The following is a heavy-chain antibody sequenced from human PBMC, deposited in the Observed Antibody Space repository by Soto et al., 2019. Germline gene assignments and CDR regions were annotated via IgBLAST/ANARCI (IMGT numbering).Heavy chain of an antibody. V-gene: IGHV3-74*03. CDR3: ATGAGTVTPAI. CDR2: INNDGSTT. CDR1: GFTFSNYW. J-gene: IGHJ4*02. D-gene: IGHD4-17*01. Sequence: GGSLRLSCAAPGFTFSNYWMYWVRRAPGKGLMWVSRINNDGSTTTYVDSVKGRFTVSRDNAKNTLYLQMNGLRADDTAVYYCATGAGTVTPAIWGQGTLVTVSS.